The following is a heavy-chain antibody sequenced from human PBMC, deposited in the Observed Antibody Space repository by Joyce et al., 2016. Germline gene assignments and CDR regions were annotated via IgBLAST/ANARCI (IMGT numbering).Heavy chain of an antibody. D-gene: IGHD1-26*01. CDR2: ISWNSGGI. J-gene: IGHJ6*02. CDR1: GFTFDEYA. V-gene: IGHV3-9*01. CDR3: AKDGSIVVEGGMDV. Sequence: EVQLVESGGGLVQPGRYLRVSCVVSGFTFDEYAMHWVRQAPGKGLEWGSGISWNSGGIGYADSVKGRFTISRDNAKNSLYLQMNSLRAEDTALYYCAKDGSIVVEGGMDVWGQGTTVTVSS.